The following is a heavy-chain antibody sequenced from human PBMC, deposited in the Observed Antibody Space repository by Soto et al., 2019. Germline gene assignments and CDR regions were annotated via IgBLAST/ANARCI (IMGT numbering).Heavy chain of an antibody. CDR1: GYTFTNYW. Sequence: PGESLKISCKASGYTFTNYWIARVRQMPGKGLERMGIIYPGDSDTRYSPSFQGQVTVSADKSISTAYLQWSSLRASDTAMYYCARLMTSATPFDSWGQGTLVTVSS. V-gene: IGHV5-51*01. CDR2: IYPGDSDT. D-gene: IGHD4-17*01. CDR3: ARLMTSATPFDS. J-gene: IGHJ4*02.